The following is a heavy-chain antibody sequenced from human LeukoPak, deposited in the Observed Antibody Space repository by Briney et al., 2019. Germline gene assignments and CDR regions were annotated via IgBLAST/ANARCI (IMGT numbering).Heavy chain of an antibody. D-gene: IGHD3-10*01. CDR3: ARGIDGSARNNLYFDY. V-gene: IGHV3-53*01. CDR2: IYSGGST. J-gene: IGHJ4*02. CDR1: GFTVSSNY. Sequence: PGGSLRLSCAASGFTVSSNYMSWVRQAPGKGLEWVSVIYSGGSTYYADSVKGRFTISRDNSKNTLYLQMNSLRAEDTAVYYCARGIDGSARNNLYFDYWGQGTLVTVSS.